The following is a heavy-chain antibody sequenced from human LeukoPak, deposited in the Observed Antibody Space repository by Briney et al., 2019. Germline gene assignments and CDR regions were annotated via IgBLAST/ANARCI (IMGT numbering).Heavy chain of an antibody. V-gene: IGHV3-64*01. Sequence: GGTLRLSCAVSGFPFSSYAMYWVRQPPGKGLEYVSAISSNGGSTYYANSVKGRFTISRDNSKNTLYLQMGSLRAEDMTVYYCARDLVDYGDYYYYYYMDVWGKGTTVTVSS. D-gene: IGHD4-17*01. J-gene: IGHJ6*03. CDR2: ISSNGGST. CDR1: GFPFSSYA. CDR3: ARDLVDYGDYYYYYYMDV.